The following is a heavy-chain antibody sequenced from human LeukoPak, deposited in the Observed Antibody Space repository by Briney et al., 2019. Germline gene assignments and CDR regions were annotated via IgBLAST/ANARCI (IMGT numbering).Heavy chain of an antibody. J-gene: IGHJ4*02. V-gene: IGHV4-34*01. Sequence: INHSGSTNYNPSLKSRVTISVDTSKNQFSLKLSSVTAADTAVYYCARRPGGYSYGYLLPWGQGTLVTVSS. CDR3: ARRPGGYSYGYLLP. D-gene: IGHD5-18*01. CDR2: INHSGST.